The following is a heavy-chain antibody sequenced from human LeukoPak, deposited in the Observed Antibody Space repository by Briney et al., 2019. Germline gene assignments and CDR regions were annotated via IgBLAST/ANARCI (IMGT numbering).Heavy chain of an antibody. Sequence: PGGSLRLSCAASGFIFSRHAMSWVRQGPGKGLEWVAVISYDGSNKYYADSVKGRFTISRDNSKNTLYLQMNSLRAEDTAVYYCARDRYCSGGSCNGWFDPWGQGTLVTVSS. V-gene: IGHV3-30-3*01. CDR1: GFIFSRHA. J-gene: IGHJ5*02. CDR2: ISYDGSNK. D-gene: IGHD2-15*01. CDR3: ARDRYCSGGSCNGWFDP.